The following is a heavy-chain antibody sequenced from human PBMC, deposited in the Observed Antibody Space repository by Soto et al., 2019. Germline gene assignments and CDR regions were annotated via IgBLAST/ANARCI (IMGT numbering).Heavy chain of an antibody. CDR2: IYYGGST. V-gene: IGHV4-59*08. CDR3: AKNWNWGSLVH. CDR1: GDSISTDY. Sequence: QVHLQESGPGLVKPSETLSLTCTVSGDSISTDYWSWIRQSPGKGLEWIGFIYYGGSTNYNPSLKGRVTISVDTLKNQFSLKLSSVTAADTAVYYCAKNWNWGSLVHWGQGTLVTVSS. D-gene: IGHD7-27*01. J-gene: IGHJ4*02.